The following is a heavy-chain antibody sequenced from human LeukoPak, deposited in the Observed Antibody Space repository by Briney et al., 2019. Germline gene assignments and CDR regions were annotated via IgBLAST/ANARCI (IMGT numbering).Heavy chain of an antibody. D-gene: IGHD5-12*01. CDR3: AKVGIVATTYYFDY. J-gene: IGHJ4*02. Sequence: GGSLRLSCAASGFTFSSYGMHWVRQAPGKGLEWVAVISYDGSNKYYADSVKGRFTISRDNSKNTLYLQMNSLRAEDTAVYYRAKVGIVATTYYFDYWGQGTLVTVSS. V-gene: IGHV3-30*18. CDR1: GFTFSSYG. CDR2: ISYDGSNK.